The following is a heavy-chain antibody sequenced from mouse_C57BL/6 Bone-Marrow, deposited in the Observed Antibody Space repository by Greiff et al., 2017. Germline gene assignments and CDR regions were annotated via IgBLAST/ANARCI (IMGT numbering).Heavy chain of an antibody. J-gene: IGHJ2*01. D-gene: IGHD2-3*01. V-gene: IGHV1-15*01. CDR2: IDPETGGT. Sequence: QVQLKESGAELVRPGASVTLSCKASGYTFTDYEMHWVKQTPVHGLEWIGAIDPETGGTAYNQKFKGKAILTADKSSSTAYMELRSLTSAGSAVYYCTTSWWGWLLYFDYWGQGTTLTVSS. CDR1: GYTFTDYE. CDR3: TTSWWGWLLYFDY.